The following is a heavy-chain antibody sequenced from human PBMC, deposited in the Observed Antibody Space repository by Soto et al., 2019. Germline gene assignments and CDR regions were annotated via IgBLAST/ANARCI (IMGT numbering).Heavy chain of an antibody. CDR3: ARESKDSSGWYDD. J-gene: IGHJ5*02. CDR1: GFTVSRNY. V-gene: IGHV3-66*01. D-gene: IGHD6-19*01. CDR2: IHSGGST. Sequence: EVQLVESGGGLVQPGGSLRLSCAASGFTVSRNYMSWVRQAPGKGLEWVSVIHSGGSTYYADSVKGRFTISRDNSKNTLYLPMHSRRAADTAVYYCARESKDSSGWYDDWGQGTLVTVSS.